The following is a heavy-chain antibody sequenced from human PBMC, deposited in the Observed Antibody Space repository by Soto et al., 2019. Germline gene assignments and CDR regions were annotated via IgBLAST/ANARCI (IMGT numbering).Heavy chain of an antibody. J-gene: IGHJ4*02. D-gene: IGHD3-3*01. CDR1: GFTFSSYA. CDR3: ARVLSGYYTGGFDY. Sequence: QVQLVESGGGVVQPGRSLRLSCAASGFTFSSYAMHWVRQAPGKGLEWVAVISYDGSNKYYADSVKGRFTISRDNSKNTLYLQMNSLRAEDTAVYYCARVLSGYYTGGFDYWGQGTLVTVSS. CDR2: ISYDGSNK. V-gene: IGHV3-30-3*01.